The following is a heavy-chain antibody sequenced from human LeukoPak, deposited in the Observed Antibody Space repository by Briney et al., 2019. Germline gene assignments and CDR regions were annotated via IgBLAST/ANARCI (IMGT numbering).Heavy chain of an antibody. CDR1: GFTFSSYG. CDR3: ARDKGNTAMTEGFDY. V-gene: IGHV3-33*08. Sequence: PGGSLRLSCAASGFTFSSYGMHWVRQAPGKGLEWVAVIWYDGSNKYYADSVKGRFTISRDNSKSTLYLQMNSLRAEDTAVYYCARDKGNTAMTEGFDYWGQGTLVTVSS. D-gene: IGHD5-18*01. J-gene: IGHJ4*02. CDR2: IWYDGSNK.